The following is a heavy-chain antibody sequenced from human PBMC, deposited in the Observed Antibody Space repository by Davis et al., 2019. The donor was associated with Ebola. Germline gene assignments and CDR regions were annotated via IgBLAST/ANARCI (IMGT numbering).Heavy chain of an antibody. CDR2: ISAYNGNT. CDR3: ARDQNSSGWARSGY. J-gene: IGHJ4*02. V-gene: IGHV1-18*01. Sequence: ASVKVSCKASGYTFTSYGISWVRQAPGQGLEWMGWISAYNGNTNYAQKLQGRVTMTTDTSTSTAYMELRNLRSDDTAVYYCARDQNSSGWARSGYWGQGTLVTVSS. D-gene: IGHD6-19*01. CDR1: GYTFTSYG.